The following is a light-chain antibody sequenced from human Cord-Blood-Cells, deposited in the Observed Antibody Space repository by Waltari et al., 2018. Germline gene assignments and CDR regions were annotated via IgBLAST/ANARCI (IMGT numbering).Light chain of an antibody. CDR2: DVS. J-gene: IGLJ3*02. Sequence: QSALTQPASVSGSPGQSITISCTGTSSDVGGYNYVSWYQQHPGKAPKLMIYDVSNRPSGVSKRFSGSESGNPASLTISGLQAEDEADYYCSSYTSSSTWVFGGGTKLTVL. CDR3: SSYTSSSTWV. CDR1: SSDVGGYNY. V-gene: IGLV2-14*01.